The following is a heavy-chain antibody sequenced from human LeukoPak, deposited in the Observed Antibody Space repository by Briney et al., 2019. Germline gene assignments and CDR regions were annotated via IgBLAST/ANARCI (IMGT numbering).Heavy chain of an antibody. CDR3: AKVLGGLWPGIDY. Sequence: GGSLRLSCTASGFTFSTHSMHWVRQAPGKGPVWVSRINSDGSSTRYADSVTGRFTISRDNAKNTVYLQMNSLRAKDTAVYYCAKVLGGLWPGIDYWGQGTVVTVSS. V-gene: IGHV3-74*01. CDR1: GFTFSTHS. D-gene: IGHD2-15*01. J-gene: IGHJ4*02. CDR2: INSDGSST.